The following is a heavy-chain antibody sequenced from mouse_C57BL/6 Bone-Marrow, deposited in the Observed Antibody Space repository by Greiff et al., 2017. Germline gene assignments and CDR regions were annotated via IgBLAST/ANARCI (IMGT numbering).Heavy chain of an antibody. CDR1: GYTFTSYW. Sequence: QVHVKQSGTELVKPGASVKLSCKASGYTFTSYWMHWVKQRPGQGLEWIGNINPSNGGTNYNEKFKSKATLTVDKSSSTAYMQLSSLTSEDSAVYYCARSDYGSTFYAMDYWGQGTSVTVSS. CDR3: ARSDYGSTFYAMDY. D-gene: IGHD1-1*01. J-gene: IGHJ4*01. V-gene: IGHV1-53*01. CDR2: INPSNGGT.